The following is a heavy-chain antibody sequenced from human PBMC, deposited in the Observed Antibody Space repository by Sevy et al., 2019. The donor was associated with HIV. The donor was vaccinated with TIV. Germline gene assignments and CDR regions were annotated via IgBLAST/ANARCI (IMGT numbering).Heavy chain of an antibody. J-gene: IGHJ6*02. CDR3: ARGDDCTSTSCYSWDKIYHQYGLDV. V-gene: IGHV3-30-3*01. Sequence: GGSLRLSCAASGFSLTYFALHWVRQDPGKGMEWVAVISYDGGNKYYADSVKGRFTISRDNSKNTLFLQMNNLRAEDTAIYYCARGDDCTSTSCYSWDKIYHQYGLDVWGQGTTVTVSS. CDR1: GFSLTYFA. CDR2: ISYDGGNK. D-gene: IGHD2-2*01.